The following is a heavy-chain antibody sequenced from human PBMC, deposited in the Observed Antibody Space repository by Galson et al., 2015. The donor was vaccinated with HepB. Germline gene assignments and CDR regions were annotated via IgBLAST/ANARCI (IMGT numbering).Heavy chain of an antibody. CDR2: ITTSSSYI. D-gene: IGHD2-2*01. CDR3: AKAGCSGAGCYLRYSWIDS. Sequence: SLRLSCAASGFTFSAYDMYWVRRAPGKGLEWVSSITTSSSYIYYADSMRGRFTISRDNAKNSLFLHMDSLRAEDTAVYYCAKAGCSGAGCYLRYSWIDSWGQGTLVTVSS. J-gene: IGHJ5*01. V-gene: IGHV3-21*06. CDR1: GFTFSAYD.